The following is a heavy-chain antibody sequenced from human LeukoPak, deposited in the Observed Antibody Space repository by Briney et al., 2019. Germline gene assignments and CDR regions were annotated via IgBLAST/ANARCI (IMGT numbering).Heavy chain of an antibody. CDR3: AKKVGPLWLRGLDGGPWYFDL. CDR2: ISGSGGST. CDR1: GFTFSSYA. Sequence: GGSLRLSCAASGFTFSSYAMSWVRQAPGKGLEWVSAISGSGGSTYYADSVKGRFTISRDNSKNTLYLQMNSLRAEDTAVYYCAKKVGPLWLRGLDGGPWYFDLWGRGTLVTVSS. V-gene: IGHV3-23*01. D-gene: IGHD5-18*01. J-gene: IGHJ2*01.